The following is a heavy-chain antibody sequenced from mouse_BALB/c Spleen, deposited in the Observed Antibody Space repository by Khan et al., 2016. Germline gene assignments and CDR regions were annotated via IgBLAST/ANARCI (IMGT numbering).Heavy chain of an antibody. CDR2: IRNKANGYTT. Sequence: EVELVESGGGLVQPGGSLRLSCATSGFTFTDYYMSWVRQPPGKALEWLGFIRNKANGYTTEYSASVKGRFTISIDNSQSILYLQMNTLRAEDSATYYCARNCDYYYAMDYWGQGTSVTVSS. CDR1: GFTFTDYY. CDR3: ARNCDYYYAMDY. J-gene: IGHJ4*01. D-gene: IGHD4-1*01. V-gene: IGHV7-3*02.